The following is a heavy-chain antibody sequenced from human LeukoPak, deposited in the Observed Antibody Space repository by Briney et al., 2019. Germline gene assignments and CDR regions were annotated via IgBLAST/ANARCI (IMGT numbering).Heavy chain of an antibody. J-gene: IGHJ4*02. CDR1: GYTFTGYY. Sequence: GASVKVSCKASGYTFTGYYMHWVRQAPGQGLEWMGWINPNSGGTNYAQKFQGRVTMTRDMSISTAYMELSRLRSDDTAVYYCAREDAEESGSYDYWGQGTLVTVSS. D-gene: IGHD1-26*01. V-gene: IGHV1-2*02. CDR3: AREDAEESGSYDY. CDR2: INPNSGGT.